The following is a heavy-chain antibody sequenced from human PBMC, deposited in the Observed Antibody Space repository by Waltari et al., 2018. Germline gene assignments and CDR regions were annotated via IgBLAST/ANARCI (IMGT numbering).Heavy chain of an antibody. CDR2: ISGSGGST. Sequence: EVQLLESGGGLVQPGGSLRLSCAASGFTFSSYAMSWVRQAPGKGLEGVSAISGSGGSTYYADSVKGRFTISRDNSKNTLYLQINSLRAKDTAVYYCAKVRGAMIVVVFYFDYWGQGTLVTVSS. CDR3: AKVRGAMIVVVFYFDY. CDR1: GFTFSSYA. V-gene: IGHV3-23*01. D-gene: IGHD3-22*01. J-gene: IGHJ4*02.